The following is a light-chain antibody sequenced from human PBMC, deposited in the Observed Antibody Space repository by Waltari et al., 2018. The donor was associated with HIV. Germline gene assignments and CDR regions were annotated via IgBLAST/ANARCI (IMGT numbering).Light chain of an antibody. V-gene: IGKV4-1*01. CDR2: GAS. J-gene: IGKJ4*01. CDR1: QSVLYSPNNKNY. Sequence: DIVMTQSPDSLAVSLGESATINCESSQSVLYSPNNKNYLAWYQQKPGQPPNLLLYGASTRESAVPDRFSGSGSGTDFTLTISSLQAEDVAVYYCQQYYSTPLTFGGGTKVEIK. CDR3: QQYYSTPLT.